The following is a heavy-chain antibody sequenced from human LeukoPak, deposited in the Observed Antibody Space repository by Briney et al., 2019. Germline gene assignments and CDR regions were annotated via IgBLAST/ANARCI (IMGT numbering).Heavy chain of an antibody. CDR3: ARDKAGTTPYYYYSMDV. J-gene: IGHJ6*03. V-gene: IGHV3-48*04. Sequence: PGGSLRLSCAASGFTFSSYSMSWVRQAPGKGLEWVSYISSSSGTINYADSVKGRFTISRDNAKNSLYLQMNSLRAEDTAVYYCARDKAGTTPYYYYSMDVWGKGTTVTVSS. CDR2: ISSSSGTI. D-gene: IGHD1-14*01. CDR1: GFTFSSYS.